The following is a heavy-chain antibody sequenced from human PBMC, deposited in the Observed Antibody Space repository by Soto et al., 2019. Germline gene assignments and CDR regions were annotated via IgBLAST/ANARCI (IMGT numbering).Heavy chain of an antibody. CDR1: DGSISSSNW. V-gene: IGHV4-4*02. Sequence: PSETLSLTCAVSDGSISSSNWWSWVRQPPGKGLEWIGEIYHSGSTNYNPSLKSRVTISVDKSKNQFSLKLSSVTAADTAVYYCAKDYDSSGYYYLYDFDYWGQGTLVTVSS. CDR3: AKDYDSSGYYYLYDFDY. D-gene: IGHD3-22*01. J-gene: IGHJ4*02. CDR2: IYHSGST.